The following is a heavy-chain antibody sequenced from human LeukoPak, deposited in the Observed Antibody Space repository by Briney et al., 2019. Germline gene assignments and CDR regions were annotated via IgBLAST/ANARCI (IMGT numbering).Heavy chain of an antibody. CDR3: ARDGTRGSSGYYYGLY. Sequence: GGSLRRSCAASGFTFSDYYMSWIRQAPGKGLEWVSYISSSGSTIYYADSVKGRFTISRDNAKNSLYLQMNSLRAEDTAVYYCARDGTRGSSGYYYGLYWGQGTLVTVSS. CDR1: GFTFSDYY. D-gene: IGHD3-22*01. CDR2: ISSSGSTI. J-gene: IGHJ4*02. V-gene: IGHV3-11*01.